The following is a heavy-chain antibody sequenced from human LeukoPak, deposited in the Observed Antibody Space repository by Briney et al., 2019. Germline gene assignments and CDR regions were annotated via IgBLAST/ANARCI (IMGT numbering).Heavy chain of an antibody. CDR3: ARYYYDSSRGAY. CDR1: GFTFSTYW. V-gene: IGHV3-74*01. CDR2: IKSDGSST. D-gene: IGHD3-22*01. J-gene: IGHJ4*02. Sequence: GGSLRLSCAASGFTFSTYWMHWVRHAPGKGLVWVSRIKSDGSSTSYADSVKGRFTISRDNARNTLFLQMNSLRAEDTAVYYCARYYYDSSRGAYWGQGTLVTVSS.